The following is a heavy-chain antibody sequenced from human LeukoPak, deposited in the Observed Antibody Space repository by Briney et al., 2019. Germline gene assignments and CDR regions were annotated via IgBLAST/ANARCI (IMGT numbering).Heavy chain of an antibody. V-gene: IGHV3-30-3*01. J-gene: IGHJ6*02. Sequence: GGSLRLSCAASGFTFSSYAMHWVRQAPGKGLEWVAVISYDGSNKYYADSVKGRFTISRDNSKNTLYLQMNSLRAEDTAVYYCARDRTITISGVDYYYGMDVWGQGTTVTVSS. CDR2: ISYDGSNK. D-gene: IGHD3-3*01. CDR1: GFTFSSYA. CDR3: ARDRTITISGVDYYYGMDV.